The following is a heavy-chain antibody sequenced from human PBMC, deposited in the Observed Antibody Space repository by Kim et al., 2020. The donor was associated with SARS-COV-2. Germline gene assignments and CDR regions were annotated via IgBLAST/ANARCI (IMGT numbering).Heavy chain of an antibody. D-gene: IGHD3-10*01. CDR3: ARVFYYCSGRIGLADH. Sequence: GGSLRLSCAASGFTFSTYSMNWVRQAPGKGLEWVSYISSSSSTIYYADSVKGRFTISRDNAKNSLYLQMSRLRDEDTAVYYCARVFYYCSGRIGLADHWG. CDR2: ISSSSSTI. V-gene: IGHV3-48*02. J-gene: IGHJ4*01. CDR1: GFTFSTYS.